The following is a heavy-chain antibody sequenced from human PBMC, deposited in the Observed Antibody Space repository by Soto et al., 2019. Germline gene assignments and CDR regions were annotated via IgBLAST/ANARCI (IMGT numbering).Heavy chain of an antibody. CDR3: ARIYGDYYYYYYGMDV. Sequence: QVQLVQSGAEVKKPGASVKVSCKASGYTFTSYDINWVRQATGQGLEWMGWMNPNSGNTGYAQKFQGRVTMTRNTSISTAYMELSSLRSEDTAVYYCARIYGDYYYYYYGMDVWGQGTTVTVSS. V-gene: IGHV1-8*01. J-gene: IGHJ6*02. CDR1: GYTFTSYD. D-gene: IGHD4-17*01. CDR2: MNPNSGNT.